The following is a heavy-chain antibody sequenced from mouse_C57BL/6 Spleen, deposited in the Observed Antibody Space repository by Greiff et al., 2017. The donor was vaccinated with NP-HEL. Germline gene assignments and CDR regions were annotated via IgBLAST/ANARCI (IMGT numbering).Heavy chain of an antibody. CDR3: ARMFAY. V-gene: IGHV1-72*01. J-gene: IGHJ3*01. Sequence: GLEWIGRIDPNSGGTKYNEKFKSKATLTVDKPSSTAYMQLSSLTSEDSAVYYCARMFAYWGQGTLVTVSA. CDR2: IDPNSGGT.